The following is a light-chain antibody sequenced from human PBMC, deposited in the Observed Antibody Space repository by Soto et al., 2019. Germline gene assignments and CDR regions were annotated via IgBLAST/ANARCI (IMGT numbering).Light chain of an antibody. CDR2: EVS. CDR3: SSYTSTSTPWV. Sequence: QSALTQPASVSGSPGQSITIFCSGTSSDVGAYKFVSWYRHHPGKAPQVMIYEVSNRPSGVSNRFSGSKSGNTASLTISVLQPEDEGDYYCSSYTSTSTPWVFGGGTKVTVL. CDR1: SSDVGAYKF. V-gene: IGLV2-14*01. J-gene: IGLJ3*02.